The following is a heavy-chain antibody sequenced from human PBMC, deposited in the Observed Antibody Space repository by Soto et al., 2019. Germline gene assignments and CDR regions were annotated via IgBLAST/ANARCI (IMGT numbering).Heavy chain of an antibody. V-gene: IGHV3-49*04. CDR2: IRSKAYGGTT. D-gene: IGHD6-13*01. CDR1: GFTFGDYA. Sequence: EVQLVESGGGLVQPGRSLRLSCTASGFTFGDYAMSWVRQAPGKGLEWVGFIRSKAYGGTTEYAASVKGRFTISRDDSKSIAYLQMNSLKTEDTAVYYCTSPPLRYSSSWYFDYWGQGTLVTVSS. J-gene: IGHJ4*02. CDR3: TSPPLRYSSSWYFDY.